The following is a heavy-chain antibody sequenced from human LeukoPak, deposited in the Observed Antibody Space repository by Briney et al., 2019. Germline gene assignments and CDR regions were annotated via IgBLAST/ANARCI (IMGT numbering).Heavy chain of an antibody. CDR1: GGSFSGYY. V-gene: IGHV4-34*01. CDR2: INHSGST. J-gene: IGHJ5*02. D-gene: IGHD3-22*01. CDR3: ARRDSSGYP. Sequence: SETLSLTCAVYGGSFSGYYWSWIRQPPGKGLEWIGEINHSGSTNYNPSLKSRVTISVDTSKNQFSLKLSSVTAADTAVYYCARRDSSGYPWGQGTLVTVSS.